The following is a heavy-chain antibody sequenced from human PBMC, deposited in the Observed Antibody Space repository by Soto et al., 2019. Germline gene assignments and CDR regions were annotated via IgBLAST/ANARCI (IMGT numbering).Heavy chain of an antibody. V-gene: IGHV3-23*01. CDR3: AKDANTYYYYGLDV. CDR2: ISGSGGST. Sequence: GGSLRLSCAASGFTYSSYAMSWVRQAPGEGLEGVADISGSGGSTYYADPGKGRFTISRDNSKNTLYLQMNSLRAEDTAVYYCAKDANTYYYYGLDVWGQGTTVTVSS. D-gene: IGHD2-15*01. J-gene: IGHJ6*02. CDR1: GFTYSSYA.